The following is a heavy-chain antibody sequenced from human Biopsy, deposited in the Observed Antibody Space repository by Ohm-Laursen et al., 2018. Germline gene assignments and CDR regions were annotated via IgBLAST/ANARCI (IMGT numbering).Heavy chain of an antibody. J-gene: IGHJ4*02. CDR1: GGSFSGYY. V-gene: IGHV4-34*01. D-gene: IGHD6-19*01. CDR2: INHSGST. Sequence: TLSLTCAVYGGSFSGYYWSWIRQPPGKGLEWIGEINHSGSTNYNPSLKSRATISVDTSKNQFSLKLSSVTAADTAVYYCARGRLRAVARFDYWGQGTLVTVSS. CDR3: ARGRLRAVARFDY.